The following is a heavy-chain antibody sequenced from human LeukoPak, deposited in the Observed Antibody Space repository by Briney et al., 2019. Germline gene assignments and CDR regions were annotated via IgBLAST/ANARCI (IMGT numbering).Heavy chain of an antibody. CDR2: IYHSGST. Sequence: SETLSLTCAVSGYSISSGYYWGWIQQPPGKGLEWIGSIYHSGSTYYNPSLKSRVTISVDTSKNQFSLKLSSVTAADTAVYYCATPYCSSTSCYDAFDIWGQGTMVTVSS. CDR3: ATPYCSSTSCYDAFDI. V-gene: IGHV4-38-2*01. D-gene: IGHD2-2*01. J-gene: IGHJ3*02. CDR1: GYSISSGYY.